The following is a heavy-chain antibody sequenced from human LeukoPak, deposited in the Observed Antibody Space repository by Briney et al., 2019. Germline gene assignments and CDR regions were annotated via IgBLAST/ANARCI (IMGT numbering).Heavy chain of an antibody. V-gene: IGHV3-23*01. J-gene: IGHJ4*02. D-gene: IGHD3-16*01. Sequence: PGGSLRLSCAASGFTFSSCAMSWVRQAPGKGLEWVSGISGRGGGTYYADSVKGRFTISRDNSKNTLYLQMNSLRAEDTAVYYCAKGPGGEYFDYWGQGTLVTVSS. CDR1: GFTFSSCA. CDR3: AKGPGGEYFDY. CDR2: ISGRGGGT.